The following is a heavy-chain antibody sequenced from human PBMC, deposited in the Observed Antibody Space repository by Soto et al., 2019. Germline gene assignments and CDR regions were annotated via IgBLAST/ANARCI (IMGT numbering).Heavy chain of an antibody. V-gene: IGHV4-39*01. D-gene: IGHD1-26*01. CDR2: IYYSGTT. J-gene: IGHJ6*03. CDR3: ASIVGYYSYYMDF. Sequence: SETLSLTCTVSGGSISSSSYYWGWIRQPPGKGLEWIGSIYYSGTTYYNPSLESRVTISVDTSKNQFSLKLSAVTAADTAVYYCASIVGYYSYYMDFWGKGTTVTLSS. CDR1: GGSISSSSYY.